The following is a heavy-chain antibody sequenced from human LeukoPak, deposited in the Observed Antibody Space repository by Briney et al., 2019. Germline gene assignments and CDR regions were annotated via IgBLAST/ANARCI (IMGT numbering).Heavy chain of an antibody. CDR1: GYTFTSYG. CDR3: ARDNAYCGGDCYLGSDY. Sequence: ASVKVSCKASGYTFTSYGISWVRQAPGQGLEWMGWISAYNGNTNYAQKLQGRVTMTTDTSTSTAYMELRSLRSDDTAVYYCARDNAYCGGDCYLGSDYWGQGTLVTVSS. CDR2: ISAYNGNT. J-gene: IGHJ4*02. D-gene: IGHD2-21*02. V-gene: IGHV1-18*01.